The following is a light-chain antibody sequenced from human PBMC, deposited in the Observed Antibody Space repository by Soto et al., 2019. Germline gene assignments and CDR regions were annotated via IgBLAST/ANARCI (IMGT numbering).Light chain of an antibody. CDR2: GAS. CDR1: QNIGSF. CDR3: QQSHYFPLT. Sequence: DIQMTQYPSSVSASVGDGITITCRASQNIGSFLAWYQQKPGKATKFMIYGASTLLSGVPSRFSGSGSGTDFTLTISSLQPEDVATYYCQQSHYFPLTFGGGTKVDI. J-gene: IGKJ4*01. V-gene: IGKV1-12*01.